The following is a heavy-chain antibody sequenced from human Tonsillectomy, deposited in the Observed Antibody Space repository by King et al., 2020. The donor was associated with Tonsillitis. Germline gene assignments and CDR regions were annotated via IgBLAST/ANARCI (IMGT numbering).Heavy chain of an antibody. V-gene: IGHV4-59*01. D-gene: IGHD3-3*01. Sequence: QLQESGPGLVKPSETLSLTCTVSGGSISVYYWSWLRQPPGKVLWWIGYIYYSGSTNYNPSLKSRVTISVDTSKNQFSLKMSSVTAADTAVYYCARDGGTMFAVADYYYYMDVWGKGTAVTVSS. J-gene: IGHJ6*03. CDR1: GGSISVYY. CDR3: ARDGGTMFAVADYYYYMDV. CDR2: IYYSGST.